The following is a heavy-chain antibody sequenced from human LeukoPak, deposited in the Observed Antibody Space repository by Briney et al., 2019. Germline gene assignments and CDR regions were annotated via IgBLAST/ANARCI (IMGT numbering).Heavy chain of an antibody. D-gene: IGHD4-17*01. CDR2: IHYSGNT. V-gene: IGHV4-61*01. J-gene: IGHJ5*02. CDR1: GDSVRTSNYY. CDR3: ARDRDGDYVDWFDP. Sequence: PETLSLTCTVSGDSVRTSNYYWSWIRQPPGKGLEWIGYIHYSGNTNYNTSLKSRVTISVDTSKNQFSLKLSSVTAADTAVYYCARDRDGDYVDWFDPWGQGTLVTVSS.